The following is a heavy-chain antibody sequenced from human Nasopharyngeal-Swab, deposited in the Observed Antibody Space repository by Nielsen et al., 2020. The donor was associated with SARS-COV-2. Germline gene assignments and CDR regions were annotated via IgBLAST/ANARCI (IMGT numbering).Heavy chain of an antibody. CDR1: GFTFSSYW. CDR2: IKQDGSEK. D-gene: IGHD2-15*01. V-gene: IGHV3-7*01. J-gene: IGHJ4*02. CDR3: ARVGYCSGGSCQDY. Sequence: GGSLRLSCAASGFTFSSYWMSWVRQAPGKGLEWVANIKQDGSEKYYVDSVKGRFTISRDNAKNSLYLQMNSLRAEDTAVYYCARVGYCSGGSCQDYWGQGTLVTVSS.